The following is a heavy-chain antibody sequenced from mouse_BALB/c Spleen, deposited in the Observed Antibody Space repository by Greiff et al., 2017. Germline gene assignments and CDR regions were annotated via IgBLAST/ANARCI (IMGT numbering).Heavy chain of an antibody. V-gene: IGHV1S29*02. D-gene: IGHD2-1*01. CDR2: IYPYNGGT. Sequence: EVQLQQSGPELVKPGASVKISCKASGYTFTDYNMHWVKQSHGKSLEWIGYIYPYNGGTGYNQKFKSKATLTVDNSSSTAYMELRSLTSEDSAVYYCAKHGNYDYAMDYWGQGTSVTVSS. CDR1: GYTFTDYN. J-gene: IGHJ4*01. CDR3: AKHGNYDYAMDY.